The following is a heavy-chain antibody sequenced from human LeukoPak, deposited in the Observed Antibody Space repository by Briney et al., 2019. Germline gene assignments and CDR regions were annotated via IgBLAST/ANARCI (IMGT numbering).Heavy chain of an antibody. D-gene: IGHD3-22*01. CDR3: ARGSDYYDSSGYYTPIDY. Sequence: PSETLSLTCAVYGGSFSGYYWSWIRQPPGKGLEWIGEINHSGSTNYNPSLKSRVTISVDKSKNQFSLKLSSVTAADTAVYYCARGSDYYDSSGYYTPIDYWGQGTLVTVSS. V-gene: IGHV4-34*01. J-gene: IGHJ4*02. CDR1: GGSFSGYY. CDR2: INHSGST.